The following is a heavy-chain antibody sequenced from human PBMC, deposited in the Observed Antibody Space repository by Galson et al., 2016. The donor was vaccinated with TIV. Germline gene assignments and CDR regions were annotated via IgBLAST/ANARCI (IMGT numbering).Heavy chain of an antibody. D-gene: IGHD2-2*01. CDR2: ISAYTGNT. V-gene: IGHV1-18*01. CDR3: ARKVEHGVVVLPSAITNWFDA. Sequence: SVKVSCKASGYTFSSLGISWVRQAPGQGLEWMGWISAYTGNTNYVQKFQGRVTMTTDTSTATAHMELRNLRTDDTAVYYCARKVEHGVVVLPSAITNWFDAWCQGTLVTVSS. J-gene: IGHJ5*02. CDR1: GYTFSSLG.